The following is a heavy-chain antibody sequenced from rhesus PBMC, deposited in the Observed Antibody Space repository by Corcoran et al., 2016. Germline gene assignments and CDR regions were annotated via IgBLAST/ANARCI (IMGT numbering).Heavy chain of an antibody. D-gene: IGHD6-13*01. CDR2: INSGGGST. CDR1: GFTFSSYW. V-gene: IGHV3S25*01. Sequence: EVQLVESGGGLAQPGGSLRLSCAASGFTFSSYWMNWVRQAAGKGLEGVSAINSGGGSTYYADAVKGRFTISRDNSKNTLSLQMNSLRAEDTAVYYCAKSSGIAAGLFDYWGQGVLVTVSS. J-gene: IGHJ4*01. CDR3: AKSSGIAAGLFDY.